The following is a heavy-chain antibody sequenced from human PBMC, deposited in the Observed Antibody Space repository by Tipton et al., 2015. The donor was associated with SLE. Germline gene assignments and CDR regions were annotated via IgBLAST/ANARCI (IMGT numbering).Heavy chain of an antibody. V-gene: IGHV3-30*04. Sequence: SLRLSCVASGFTFSGSTIHWVRQVPGKGLEWVADIWYDGSNRYYTDSVKGRFTISRDNSKNTLYLQMDSLRAEDTAVYYCARVRVDTAMGFFDFWGQGTLVTVSS. J-gene: IGHJ4*02. CDR1: GFTFSGST. CDR3: ARVRVDTAMGFFDF. CDR2: IWYDGSNR. D-gene: IGHD5-18*01.